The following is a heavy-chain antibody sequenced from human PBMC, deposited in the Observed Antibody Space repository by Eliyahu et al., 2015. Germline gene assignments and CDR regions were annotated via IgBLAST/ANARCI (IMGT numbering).Heavy chain of an antibody. Sequence: QVQLQQWGAGLLKPSETLSLTCALYGGSFGGYFWSWIRQPPGKGLEWIGEIHPRGNTNYHSSLESRVTISVDTSKNQFSLKLTSVTAADTAVYYCAMLMNWGQGTLVTVSS. CDR1: GGSFGGYF. J-gene: IGHJ4*02. CDR3: AMLMN. CDR2: IHPRGNT. V-gene: IGHV4-34*01.